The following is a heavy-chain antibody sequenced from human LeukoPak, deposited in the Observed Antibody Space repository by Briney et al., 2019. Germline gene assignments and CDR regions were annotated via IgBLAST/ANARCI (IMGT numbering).Heavy chain of an antibody. CDR3: ARRGCSSTSCSRFYNWFDP. D-gene: IGHD2-2*01. Sequence: SQTLSLTCTVSDGSNSSSSYYWGWFRQPPGKGLEWIGSIYYSGSTYYNPSLKSRVTISVDTSKNQFSLKLSSVTAADMAVYYCARRGCSSTSCSRFYNWFDPWGQGTLVTVSS. CDR2: IYYSGST. V-gene: IGHV4-39*01. CDR1: DGSNSSSSYY. J-gene: IGHJ5*02.